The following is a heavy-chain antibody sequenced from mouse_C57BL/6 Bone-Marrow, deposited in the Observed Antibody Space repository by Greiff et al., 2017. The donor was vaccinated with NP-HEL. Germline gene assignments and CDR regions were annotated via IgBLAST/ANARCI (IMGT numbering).Heavy chain of an antibody. D-gene: IGHD1-1*01. CDR2: IHPNSGST. CDR3: ARDYYGSSYYFDY. Sequence: VQLQQPGAELVKPGASVKLSCTASGYTFTSYCMHWVKQRPGQGLEWIGMIHPNSGSTNYTEKFKSKATLTVDKSSSTAYMQLSSLTSEDSAVYYCARDYYGSSYYFDYWGQGTTLTVSS. CDR1: GYTFTSYC. J-gene: IGHJ2*01. V-gene: IGHV1-64*01.